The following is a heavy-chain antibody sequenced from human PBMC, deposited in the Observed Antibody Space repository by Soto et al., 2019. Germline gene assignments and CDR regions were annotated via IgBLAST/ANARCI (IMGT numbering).Heavy chain of an antibody. CDR1: GFTFTSSA. Sequence: SVKVSCKASGFTFTSSAVQWVRQARGQRLEWIGWIVVGSGNTNYAQKFQERVTITRDMSTSTAYMELSSLRSEDTAVYYCAAAFYDSSGYYYFAYWGQGTLVTVSS. CDR2: IVVGSGNT. CDR3: AAAFYDSSGYYYFAY. V-gene: IGHV1-58*01. D-gene: IGHD3-22*01. J-gene: IGHJ4*02.